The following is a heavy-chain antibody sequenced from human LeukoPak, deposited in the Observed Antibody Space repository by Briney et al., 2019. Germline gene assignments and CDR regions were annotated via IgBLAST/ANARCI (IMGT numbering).Heavy chain of an antibody. CDR3: ARDGIEGDGFASDC. CDR2: INKDGST. D-gene: IGHD5-24*01. V-gene: IGHV3-53*01. CDR1: GFSVSGDY. J-gene: IGHJ4*02. Sequence: GGSLRLSCAASGFSVSGDYMSWVRQAPGKGLEWVSLINKDGSTNYADSVKGRFTVSRDNSKNTLYLQMNSLRVEDTAVYYCARDGIEGDGFASDCWGQGTLVTVSS.